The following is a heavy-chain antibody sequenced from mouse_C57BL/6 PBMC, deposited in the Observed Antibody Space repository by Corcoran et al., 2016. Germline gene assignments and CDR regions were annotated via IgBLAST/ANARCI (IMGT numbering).Heavy chain of an antibody. Sequence: QIQLVQSGPELKKPGETVKISCKASGYTFTTYGMSWVKQAPGKGLKWMGWINTYSGVPTYADDFKGRFAFSLETSASTAYLQINNLKNEDTATYFCVRLRAMDYWGQGTSVTVSS. V-gene: IGHV9-3*01. J-gene: IGHJ4*01. CDR2: INTYSGVP. CDR1: GYTFTTYG. CDR3: VRLRAMDY.